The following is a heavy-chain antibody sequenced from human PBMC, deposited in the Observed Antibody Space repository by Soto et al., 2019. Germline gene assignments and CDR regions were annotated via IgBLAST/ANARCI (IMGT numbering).Heavy chain of an antibody. Sequence: QVQLVQTGAEVKKPGSSVRVSCKASGATFSSCGFNWVRQAPGQGLEWMGGIIPLFSRTNYAQKFQGRVTITAAESRSTVYRELSSLRSEDTAVYYYARKIVLEEPDSIVRYYYGMEVWGQGTKVTVSS. CDR1: GATFSSCG. CDR3: ARKIVLEEPDSIVRYYYGMEV. V-gene: IGHV1-69*01. D-gene: IGHD1-26*01. J-gene: IGHJ6*02. CDR2: IIPLFSRT.